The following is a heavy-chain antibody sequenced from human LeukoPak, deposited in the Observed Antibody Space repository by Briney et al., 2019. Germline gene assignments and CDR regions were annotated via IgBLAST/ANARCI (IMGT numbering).Heavy chain of an antibody. CDR3: VGYSYGY. CDR1: GFILSDHY. D-gene: IGHD5-18*01. V-gene: IGHV3-21*01. J-gene: IGHJ4*02. CDR2: ISSSSSYI. Sequence: GGSLRLSCAASGFILSDHYIDWVRQAPGKGLEWVSSISSSSSYIYYADSVKGRFTISRDNAKNSLYLQMNSLRAEDTAVYYCVGYSYGYWGQGTLVTVSS.